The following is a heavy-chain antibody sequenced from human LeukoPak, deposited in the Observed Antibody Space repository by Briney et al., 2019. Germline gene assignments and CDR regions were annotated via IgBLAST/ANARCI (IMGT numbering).Heavy chain of an antibody. CDR3: ARDRWFGELSNGMDV. D-gene: IGHD3-10*01. CDR1: GGSFSGYY. Sequence: RASETLSLTCAVYGGSFSGYYWSWIRQPPGKGLEWIGEINHSGSTNYNPSLKSRVTISVDTSKNQFSLKLSSVTAADTAVYYCARDRWFGELSNGMDVWGQGTTVTVSS. V-gene: IGHV4-34*01. CDR2: INHSGST. J-gene: IGHJ6*02.